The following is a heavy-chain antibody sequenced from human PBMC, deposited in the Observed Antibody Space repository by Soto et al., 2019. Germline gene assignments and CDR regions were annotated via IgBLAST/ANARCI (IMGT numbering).Heavy chain of an antibody. CDR2: IYYSGST. J-gene: IGHJ4*02. CDR3: ARGQLRIKGACDY. D-gene: IGHD2-2*01. CDR1: GGSISSGGYY. V-gene: IGHV4-31*03. Sequence: QVQLQESGPGLVKPSQTLSLTCTVSGGSISSGGYYWSWIRQHPGKGLEWIGYIYYSGSTYYNPSLQSRVTISVDTSKTQFSLKLSSVTAADTAVYYCARGQLRIKGACDYWGQGTLVTVSS.